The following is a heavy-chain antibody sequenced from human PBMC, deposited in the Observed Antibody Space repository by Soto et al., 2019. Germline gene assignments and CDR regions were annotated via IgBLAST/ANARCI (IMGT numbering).Heavy chain of an antibody. D-gene: IGHD6-19*01. CDR2: ISGSGGST. Sequence: EVQLLESGGGLVQPGGSRRPSCAASGFTFSSYAMSWVGQAQGKGLGWVSAISGSGGSTYYADSVKGRFTISRDNSKNTLYLQMNSLRAEDTAVYYCAKGGSGWYGLGDAFDIWGQGTMVTVSS. J-gene: IGHJ3*02. CDR3: AKGGSGWYGLGDAFDI. V-gene: IGHV3-23*01. CDR1: GFTFSSYA.